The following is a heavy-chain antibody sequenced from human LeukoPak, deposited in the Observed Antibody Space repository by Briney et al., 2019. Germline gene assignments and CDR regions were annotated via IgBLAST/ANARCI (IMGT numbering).Heavy chain of an antibody. Sequence: GGSLRLSCAASGFTFDDYGMSWVRQAPGKGLEWASGINWNGGSTGYADSVKGRFTISRDNAKNSLYLQMNSLRAEDTALYYCARSPLTYYYYMDVWGKGTTVTVSS. CDR2: INWNGGST. CDR3: ARSPLTYYYYMDV. V-gene: IGHV3-20*04. CDR1: GFTFDDYG. J-gene: IGHJ6*03.